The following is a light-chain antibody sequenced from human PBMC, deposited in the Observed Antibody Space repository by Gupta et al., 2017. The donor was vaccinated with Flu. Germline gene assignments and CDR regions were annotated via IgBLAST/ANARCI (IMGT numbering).Light chain of an antibody. CDR2: EVD. CDR3: SSYAGSNKWV. Sequence: SVTISCTGTSSDVGGYKYVSWYQQYPGKAPQLRIYEVDKRPSGVPDRFSGSKSGNTASLTISGLQAEDEADYYCSSYAGSNKWVFGGGTKLTVL. V-gene: IGLV2-8*01. CDR1: SSDVGGYKY. J-gene: IGLJ3*02.